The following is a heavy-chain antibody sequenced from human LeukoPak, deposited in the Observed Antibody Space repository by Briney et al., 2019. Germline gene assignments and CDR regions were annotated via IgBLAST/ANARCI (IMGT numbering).Heavy chain of an antibody. V-gene: IGHV3-11*04. CDR2: ISSSGSTI. D-gene: IGHD6-6*01. CDR1: GFTFSDYY. CDR3: ARYAYSSSSVGYYYYYMDV. J-gene: IGHJ6*03. Sequence: PGGSLRLSCAASGFTFSDYYMSWIRQAPGKGLEWVSYISSSGSTIYYADSVKGRFTISRDNAKNSLYLQMNSLRAEDTAVYYCARYAYSSSSVGYYYYYMDVWGKGTTVTVSS.